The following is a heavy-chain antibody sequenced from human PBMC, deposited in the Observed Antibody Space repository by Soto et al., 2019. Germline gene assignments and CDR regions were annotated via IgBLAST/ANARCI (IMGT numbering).Heavy chain of an antibody. V-gene: IGHV3-30-3*01. CDR1: GFTFSSYA. CDR3: ARDRAERWPEHVFDY. J-gene: IGHJ4*02. CDR2: ISYDGSNK. D-gene: IGHD4-17*01. Sequence: PGGSLRLSCAASGFTFSSYAMHWVRQAPGKGLEWVAVISYDGSNKYYADSVKGRFTISRDNSKNTLYLQMNSLRAEDTAVYYCARDRAERWPEHVFDYWGQGTLVTVSS.